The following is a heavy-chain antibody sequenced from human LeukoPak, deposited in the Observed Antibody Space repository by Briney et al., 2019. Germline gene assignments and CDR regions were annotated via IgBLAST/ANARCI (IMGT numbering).Heavy chain of an antibody. CDR2: IKQDGSEK. CDR1: GFTFSTYW. Sequence: GGSLRLSCAASGFTFSTYWMSWVRQAPGKGLEWVANIKQDGSEKYYVDSVKGRFTISRDNAKNSLYMEMNSLRAEDTAVYYCARQRLGEYDYWGQGTLVTVSS. V-gene: IGHV3-7*01. CDR3: ARQRLGEYDY. J-gene: IGHJ4*02. D-gene: IGHD3-16*01.